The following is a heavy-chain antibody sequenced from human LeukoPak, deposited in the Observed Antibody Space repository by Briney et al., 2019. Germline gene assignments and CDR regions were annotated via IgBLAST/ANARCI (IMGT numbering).Heavy chain of an antibody. CDR2: IYYTASTNYGST. V-gene: IGHV4-59*08. J-gene: IGHJ4*02. CDR3: ARQKDGSHY. CDR1: GGSISHYY. D-gene: IGHD5-24*01. Sequence: SETLSLTCTVSGGSISHYYWSWIRQPPGKGLEWIGYIYYTASTNYGSTNYNPPLKSRVTISIDTSKNQFSLKLSSVTAADTAVYYCARQKDGSHYWGQGTLVTVSS.